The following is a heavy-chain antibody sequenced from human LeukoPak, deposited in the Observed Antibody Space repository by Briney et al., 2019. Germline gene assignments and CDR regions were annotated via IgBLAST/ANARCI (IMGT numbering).Heavy chain of an antibody. J-gene: IGHJ5*02. Sequence: SETLSLTCTVSGGSISSGGYYWSWIRQHPGKGLEWIGYIYYSGSTYYNPSLKSRVTISVDTSKNQFSLKLSSVTAADTAVYYCARVGSGSAMWFDPWGQGTLVTVSS. CDR3: ARVGSGSAMWFDP. CDR2: IYYSGST. CDR1: GGSISSGGYY. D-gene: IGHD3-10*01. V-gene: IGHV4-31*03.